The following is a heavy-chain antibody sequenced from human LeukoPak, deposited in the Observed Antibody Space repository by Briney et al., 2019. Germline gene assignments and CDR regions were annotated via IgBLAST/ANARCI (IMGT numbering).Heavy chain of an antibody. CDR2: IYYSGST. CDR1: GGSISSYY. Sequence: PSETLSLTCTVSGGSISSYYWSWIRQPPGKGLEWIGYIYYSGSTNYNPSLKSRVTISVDTSKNQFSLKLSSVTAADTAVYYCARGVPATAIDYWGQGTLVTVSS. J-gene: IGHJ4*02. D-gene: IGHD2-2*01. CDR3: ARGVPATAIDY. V-gene: IGHV4-59*01.